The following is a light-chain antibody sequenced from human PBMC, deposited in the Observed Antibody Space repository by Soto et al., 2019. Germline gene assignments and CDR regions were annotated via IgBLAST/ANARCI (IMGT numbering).Light chain of an antibody. CDR3: QQYGGSPLFT. Sequence: EIVLTQSPATLSLSPGERATLSCRASRGVTTTYLAWYQHKPGQAPRLLIYGASNRATGIPDRFSCSGSGTDFTLTISRLEPEDFAVYFCQQYGGSPLFTFGPGTKVDFK. J-gene: IGKJ3*01. CDR2: GAS. CDR1: RGVTTTY. V-gene: IGKV3-20*01.